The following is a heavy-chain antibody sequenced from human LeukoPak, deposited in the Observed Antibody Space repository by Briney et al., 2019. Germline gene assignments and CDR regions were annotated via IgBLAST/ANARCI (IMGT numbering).Heavy chain of an antibody. V-gene: IGHV3-21*01. CDR3: ARLTTTVTTPFDY. Sequence: PGGSLPLSCAASGFTFSIYNMNWVRQAPGKGLEWVSSISSSSSYIYYADSVKGRFTISRDNAKNSLYLQMNSLRAEDTAVYYCARLTTTVTTPFDYWGQGTLVTVSS. CDR1: GFTFSIYN. J-gene: IGHJ4*02. CDR2: ISSSSSYI. D-gene: IGHD4-17*01.